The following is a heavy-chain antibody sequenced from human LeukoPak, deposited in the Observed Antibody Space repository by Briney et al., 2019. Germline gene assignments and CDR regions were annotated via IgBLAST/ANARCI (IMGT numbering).Heavy chain of an antibody. J-gene: IGHJ3*02. V-gene: IGHV1-18*01. CDR1: GYTFAINS. CDR3: ARGSSIVAPLDGLDI. Sequence: ASVTVSFKASGYTFAINSINWVRQAPGQGLEWMGWISGYDGRTNYAQKFQGRVTLTTDTATSTAYMELRSLRSDDTAVYYCARGSSIVAPLDGLDIWGQGTMVTVSS. CDR2: ISGYDGRT. D-gene: IGHD5-12*01.